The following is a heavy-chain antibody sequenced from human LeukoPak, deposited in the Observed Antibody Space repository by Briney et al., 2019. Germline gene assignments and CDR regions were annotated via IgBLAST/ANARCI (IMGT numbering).Heavy chain of an antibody. J-gene: IGHJ5*02. Sequence: SSETLSLTCAVYGGSFSGYYWSWIRQPPGKGLEWIGEINHSGSTNYNPSLKSRVTILVDTSKNQLSLKLSSVTAADTAVYYCARKNPRTNVVGAVPRYWFDPWGQGTLVTASS. V-gene: IGHV4-34*01. CDR3: ARKNPRTNVVGAVPRYWFDP. CDR1: GGSFSGYY. CDR2: INHSGST. D-gene: IGHD1-26*01.